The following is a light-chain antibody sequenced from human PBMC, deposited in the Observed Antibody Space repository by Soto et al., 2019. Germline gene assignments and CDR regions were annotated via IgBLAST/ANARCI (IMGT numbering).Light chain of an antibody. Sequence: EIVLTQSPGTLSLSPGERATLSCRASQSVSSSYLAWYQQKPGQAPRLLIYGASSRATGIPDRCSGRGSGTDFTLTISRLEPEDFAVYYCQQYGRTFGQGTKVEIK. CDR3: QQYGRT. CDR1: QSVSSSY. J-gene: IGKJ1*01. CDR2: GAS. V-gene: IGKV3-20*01.